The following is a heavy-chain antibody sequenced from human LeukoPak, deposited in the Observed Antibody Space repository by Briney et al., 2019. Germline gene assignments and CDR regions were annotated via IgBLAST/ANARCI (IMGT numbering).Heavy chain of an antibody. V-gene: IGHV4-59*01. CDR3: ARGPVIPGNVDYFDY. D-gene: IGHD4-23*01. CDR2: IYYSGST. J-gene: IGHJ4*02. CDR1: GGSISSYY. Sequence: SSETLSLTCTVSGGSISSYYWSWIRQPPGKGLEWIGYIYYSGSTNYNPSPKSRVIISVDTSKNQFSLKLSSVTAADTAVYYCARGPVIPGNVDYFDYWAREPWSRSPQ.